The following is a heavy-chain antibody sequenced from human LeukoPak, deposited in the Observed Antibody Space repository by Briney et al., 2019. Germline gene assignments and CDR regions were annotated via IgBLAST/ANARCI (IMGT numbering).Heavy chain of an antibody. V-gene: IGHV4-4*07. Sequence: PSETLSLTCTVSGGSISSYYWSWIRQPAGEGLEWIGRIYTSGSTNYNPSLRSRVIISVDTSKNQFSLKLSSVTAADTAVYYCARLKGYSSGWYPSYYFDYWGQGTLVTVSS. CDR1: GGSISSYY. J-gene: IGHJ4*02. CDR3: ARLKGYSSGWYPSYYFDY. CDR2: IYTSGST. D-gene: IGHD6-19*01.